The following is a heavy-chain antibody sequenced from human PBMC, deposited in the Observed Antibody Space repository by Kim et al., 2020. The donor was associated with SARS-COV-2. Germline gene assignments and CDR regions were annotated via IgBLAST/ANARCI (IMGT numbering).Heavy chain of an antibody. J-gene: IGHJ4*02. D-gene: IGHD2-15*01. CDR3: ARHGVVVVAAIDY. V-gene: IGHV4-39*01. Sequence: NPSLKSRVTMSVDTSKNQFSLKLSSVTAADTAVYYCARHGVVVVAAIDYWGQGTLVTVSS.